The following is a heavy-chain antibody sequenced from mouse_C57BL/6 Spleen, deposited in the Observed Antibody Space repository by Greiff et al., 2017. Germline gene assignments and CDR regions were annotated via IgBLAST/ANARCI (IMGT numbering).Heavy chain of an antibody. V-gene: IGHV1-54*01. CDR3: ARGDAYYSNFDY. Sequence: VQLQQSGAELVRPGPSVKVSCKASGYAFTNYLIEWVKQRPGQGLERIGVVNPGSGGTNSNEKFKGKATLTADKSSSTAYMQLSSLTSEDAAVYFCARGDAYYSNFDYWGQGTTLTVSS. D-gene: IGHD2-5*01. CDR2: VNPGSGGT. J-gene: IGHJ2*01. CDR1: GYAFTNYL.